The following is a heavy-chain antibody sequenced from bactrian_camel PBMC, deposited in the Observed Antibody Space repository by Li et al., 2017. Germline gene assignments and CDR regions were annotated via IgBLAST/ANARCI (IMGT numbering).Heavy chain of an antibody. D-gene: IGHD3*01. V-gene: IGHV3S1*01. Sequence: HVQLVESGGGSVETGGSLSVSCVMTGYFYTAACMAWFRQVPGKEREGVATILLGVGITGYADSVKGRFTISEDNAVNTLYLQMNSLKPEDTAMYYCTKDRSYGTRNWVQSTRGQGTQVTVS. J-gene: IGHJ4*01. CDR2: ILLGVGIT. CDR1: GYFYTAAC. CDR3: TKDRSYGTRNWVQST.